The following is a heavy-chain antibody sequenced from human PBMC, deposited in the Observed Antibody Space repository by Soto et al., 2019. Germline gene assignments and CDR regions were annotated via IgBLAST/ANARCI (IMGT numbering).Heavy chain of an antibody. CDR3: AKDTTWATVTNQGYYYYMDV. D-gene: IGHD4-17*01. CDR2: ISGSGGST. J-gene: IGHJ6*03. V-gene: IGHV3-23*01. Sequence: GGSLRLSCAASGFTFSSYAMSWVRQAPGKGLEWVSAISGSGGSTYYADSVKGRFTISRDNSKNTLYLQMNSLRAEDTAVYYCAKDTTWATVTNQGYYYYMDVWGKGTTVTVSS. CDR1: GFTFSSYA.